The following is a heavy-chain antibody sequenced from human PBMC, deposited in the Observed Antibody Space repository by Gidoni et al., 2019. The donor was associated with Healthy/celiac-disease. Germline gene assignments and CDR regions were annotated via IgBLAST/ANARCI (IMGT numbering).Heavy chain of an antibody. J-gene: IGHJ4*02. Sequence: EVQLLESGGGVVQPGGSLRLSCAASGCTLSSYAMSWVRQAPGKGLEWGSAISGSGSSTYYADSVKDRFTISRDNSKNTLYLQMNSLRAEDTAVYYCAKSIGMTAIRGSFDYWGQGTLITVSS. CDR1: GCTLSSYA. CDR2: ISGSGSST. CDR3: AKSIGMTAIRGSFDY. V-gene: IGHV3-23*01. D-gene: IGHD2-21*02.